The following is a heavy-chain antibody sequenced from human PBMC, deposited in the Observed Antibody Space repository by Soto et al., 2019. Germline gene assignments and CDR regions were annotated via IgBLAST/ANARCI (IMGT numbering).Heavy chain of an antibody. CDR1: GFTFSSYA. D-gene: IGHD6-13*01. J-gene: IGHJ5*01. V-gene: IGHV3-23*01. CDR3: ESDSSSFYNWFAF. CDR2: ISGSGGST. Sequence: GGSLRLSCAASGFTFSSYAMSWVRQAPGKGLEWVSAISGSGGSTYYADSVKGRFTIARDNSKNTLYLQINSLRAVDTAVYYGESDSSSFYNWFAFWGQGTLVTVSS.